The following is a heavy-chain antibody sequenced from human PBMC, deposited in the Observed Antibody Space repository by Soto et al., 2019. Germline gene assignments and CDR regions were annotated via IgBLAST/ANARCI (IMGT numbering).Heavy chain of an antibody. Sequence: SETLSLTCTVSGDSINSGVYYWTWIRQRPGKGLEWIGCIYTDGGTDYSPSLKNRVTISMDTSKNHFSLSLTSVTAADTATYFCARGLTEWSNDYWGHGTLVAVSS. CDR1: GDSINSGVYY. V-gene: IGHV4-31*03. D-gene: IGHD3-3*01. J-gene: IGHJ4*01. CDR2: IYTDGGT. CDR3: ARGLTEWSNDY.